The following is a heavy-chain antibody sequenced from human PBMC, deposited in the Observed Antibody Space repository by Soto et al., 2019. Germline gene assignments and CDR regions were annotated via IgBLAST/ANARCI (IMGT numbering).Heavy chain of an antibody. CDR1: GYTFTSYD. J-gene: IGHJ6*02. CDR2: MNPNSGNT. Sequence: ASVKVSCKASGYTFTSYDINWVRQATGQGLEWMGWMNPNSGNTGYAQKFQGRVTMTRNTSISTAYMELSSLRSEDTAVYYCARRFGGGPVRYYYGMDVWGQGTTVTVSS. V-gene: IGHV1-8*01. CDR3: ARRFGGGPVRYYYGMDV. D-gene: IGHD2-15*01.